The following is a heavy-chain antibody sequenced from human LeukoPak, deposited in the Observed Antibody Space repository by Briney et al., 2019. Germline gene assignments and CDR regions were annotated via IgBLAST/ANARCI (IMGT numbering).Heavy chain of an antibody. V-gene: IGHV3-23*01. CDR2: ISGSGGST. CDR3: AKDGVWFGEFPFDY. CDR1: GFTFSSYA. J-gene: IGHJ4*02. D-gene: IGHD3-10*01. Sequence: GGSLRPSCAASGFTFSSYAMSWVRQAPGKGLEWVSAISGSGGSTYYADSVKGRFTISRDNSKNTLYLQMNSLRAEDTAVYYCAKDGVWFGEFPFDYWGQGTLVTVSS.